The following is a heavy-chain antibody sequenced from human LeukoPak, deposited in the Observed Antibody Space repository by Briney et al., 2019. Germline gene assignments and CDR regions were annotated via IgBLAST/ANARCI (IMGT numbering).Heavy chain of an antibody. Sequence: GASVKVSCKASGYTFTGYYMHWVRQAPGQGLEWMGWINPNSGGTNYAQKFQGRVTMTRDTSISTAYMELSRLRSDDTAVYYCARVTDIVAVPAAIGWFDPWGQGTLVTVSS. CDR1: GYTFTGYY. D-gene: IGHD2-2*01. J-gene: IGHJ5*02. V-gene: IGHV1-2*02. CDR3: ARVTDIVAVPAAIGWFDP. CDR2: INPNSGGT.